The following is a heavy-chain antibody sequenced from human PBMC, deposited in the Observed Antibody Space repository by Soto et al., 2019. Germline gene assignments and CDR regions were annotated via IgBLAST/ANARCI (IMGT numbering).Heavy chain of an antibody. V-gene: IGHV4-59*01. J-gene: IGHJ6*03. CDR2: IYYSGST. CDR3: ARVVYSSSGDYYYYYMDV. D-gene: IGHD6-6*01. Sequence: SETLSLTCTVSGGSISSYYWSWIRQPPGKGLEWIGYIYYSGSTNYNPSLKSRVTISVETSKNQFSLKLSSVTAAETAVYYCARVVYSSSGDYYYYYMDVWGKGTTVTVSS. CDR1: GGSISSYY.